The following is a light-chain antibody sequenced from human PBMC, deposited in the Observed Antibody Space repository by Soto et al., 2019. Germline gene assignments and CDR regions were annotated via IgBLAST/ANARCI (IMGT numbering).Light chain of an antibody. CDR2: EVS. J-gene: IGLJ2*01. Sequence: QSALTQPPSASGSPGQSVTISCTGTSSDVGGYNYVSWYQQHPGKAPKVMIYEVSKRPSGVPDRFSGSKSGNTASLTVSGLQAEDEADYYCSSYAGSSTFVVFGGGTKLTVL. V-gene: IGLV2-8*01. CDR1: SSDVGGYNY. CDR3: SSYAGSSTFVV.